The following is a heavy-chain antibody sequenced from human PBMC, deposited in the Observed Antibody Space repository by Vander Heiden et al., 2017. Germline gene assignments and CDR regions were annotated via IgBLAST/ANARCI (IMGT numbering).Heavy chain of an antibody. CDR3: ARSGVAARRGNNWFDP. Sequence: EVQLVESGGGLVKPGGSLRLSCAASGFTFSSYSMNWVRQAPGKGLEWVSSISSSSSYIYYADSVKGRFTISRDNAKNSLYLQMNSLRAEDTAVYYCARSGVAARRGNNWFDPWGQGTLVTVSS. D-gene: IGHD6-6*01. V-gene: IGHV3-21*01. CDR1: GFTFSSYS. J-gene: IGHJ5*02. CDR2: ISSSSSYI.